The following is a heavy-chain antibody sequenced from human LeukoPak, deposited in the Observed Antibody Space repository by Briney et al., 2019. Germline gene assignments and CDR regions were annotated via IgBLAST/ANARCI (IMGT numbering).Heavy chain of an antibody. Sequence: PGGSLRLSCAASGFTVSTKYMTWVRQAPGKGLEWVSIIYSGATTYYADSVKGRFTISRDTSKNTLSLQMNSLRAEDTAVYFCARVGDHFHWNLDLWGRGTLVSVSS. CDR3: ARVGDHFHWNLDL. CDR1: GFTVSTKY. D-gene: IGHD3-3*02. V-gene: IGHV3-53*01. J-gene: IGHJ2*01. CDR2: IYSGATT.